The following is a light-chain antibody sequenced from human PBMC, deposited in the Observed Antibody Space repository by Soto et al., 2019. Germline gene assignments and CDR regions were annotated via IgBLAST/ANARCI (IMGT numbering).Light chain of an antibody. Sequence: EIVLTQSPGTLSLSPGERATISCRASQSVSSNYLAWYQQKPGQAPRLLIYAASNRASGITDRFGGSGSGTDFTLTVSRLEPEDFAVYYCQQYGSAPWTFGQGTKGEI. CDR3: QQYGSAPWT. V-gene: IGKV3-20*01. CDR1: QSVSSNY. CDR2: AAS. J-gene: IGKJ1*01.